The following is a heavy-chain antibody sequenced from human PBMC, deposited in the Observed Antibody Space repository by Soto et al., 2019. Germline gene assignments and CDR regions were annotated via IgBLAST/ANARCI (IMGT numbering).Heavy chain of an antibody. D-gene: IGHD4-17*01. V-gene: IGHV1-69*02. CDR1: GGTFSSYT. J-gene: IGHJ3*02. Sequence: QVQLVQSGAEVKKPGSSVKVSCKASGGTFSSYTISWVRQAPGQGLEWMGRIIPILGIANYAQKFQGRVTITADKSTSTAYMGLSSLRSEDTAVYYCARDDYGDYDGAFDIWGQGTMVTVSS. CDR2: IIPILGIA. CDR3: ARDDYGDYDGAFDI.